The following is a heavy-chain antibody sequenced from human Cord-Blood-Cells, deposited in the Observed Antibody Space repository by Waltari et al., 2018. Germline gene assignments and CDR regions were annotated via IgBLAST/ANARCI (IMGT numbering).Heavy chain of an antibody. CDR2: IYYSGST. CDR1: GGSISSSSYY. J-gene: IGHJ4*02. Sequence: QLQLQESGPGLVKPSETLSLTCTVSGGSISSSSYYWGWIRQPPGKGLGWIGSIYYSGSTYYNPSLKSRVTRSVDTAKNQFSLKLSSVTAADTAVYYCARHLELYLDYWGQGTLVTVSS. CDR3: ARHLELYLDY. V-gene: IGHV4-39*07. D-gene: IGHD1-26*01.